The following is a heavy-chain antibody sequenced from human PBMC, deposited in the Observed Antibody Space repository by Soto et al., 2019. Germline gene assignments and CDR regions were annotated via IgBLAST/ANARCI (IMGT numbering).Heavy chain of an antibody. CDR2: ISGSGSST. Sequence: HPGGSLRLSCEASGFTFNNYAMTWVRQTPGKGLQWVSTISGSGSSTFYADSVRGRFTISRDNSKNTLYLQMNSLRAEDTALYYCAKEKIASTVADFFDYWGQGTLVTVSS. J-gene: IGHJ4*02. D-gene: IGHD6-19*01. CDR1: GFTFNNYA. CDR3: AKEKIASTVADFFDY. V-gene: IGHV3-23*01.